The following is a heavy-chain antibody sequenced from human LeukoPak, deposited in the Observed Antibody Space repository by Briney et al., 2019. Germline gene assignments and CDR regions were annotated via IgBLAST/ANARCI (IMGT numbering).Heavy chain of an antibody. CDR1: GGSISSGSYY. D-gene: IGHD3-9*01. CDR2: IYTSGST. V-gene: IGHV4-61*02. Sequence: SETLSLTCTVSGGSISSGSYYWSWIRQPAGKGLEWIGRIYTSGSTNYTPSLKSRVTISVDTSKNQFSLKLSSVTAADTAVYYCAREATHDDRGFDYWGQGTLVTVSS. J-gene: IGHJ4*02. CDR3: AREATHDDRGFDY.